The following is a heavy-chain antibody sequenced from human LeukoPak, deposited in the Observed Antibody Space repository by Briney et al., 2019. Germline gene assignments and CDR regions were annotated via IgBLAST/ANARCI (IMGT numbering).Heavy chain of an antibody. D-gene: IGHD3-3*01. CDR1: GGSISSSSYY. Sequence: SETLSLTCTVSGGSISSSSYYWGWIRQPPGKGLEWIGSIYHSGSTYYNPSLKSRVTISVDTSKNQFSLKLSSVTAADTAVYYCASKGHYDFWSGYFSNWFDPWGQGTLVTVSS. CDR2: IYHSGST. J-gene: IGHJ5*02. CDR3: ASKGHYDFWSGYFSNWFDP. V-gene: IGHV4-39*01.